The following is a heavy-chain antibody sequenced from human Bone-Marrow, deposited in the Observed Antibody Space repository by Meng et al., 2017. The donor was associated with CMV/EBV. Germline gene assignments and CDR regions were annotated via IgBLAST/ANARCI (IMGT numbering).Heavy chain of an antibody. CDR3: ASITIFGKYVDD. CDR2: IYYSGST. V-gene: IGHV4-39*07. CDR1: GGSISSSSYY. D-gene: IGHD3-3*01. Sequence: GSLRLSCTVSGGSISSSSYYWGWIRQPPGKGLEWIGSIYYSGSTYYNPSLKSRVTISVDTSKNQFSLKLSSVTAADTAVYYCASITIFGKYVDDWGPGTLVTVSS. J-gene: IGHJ4*01.